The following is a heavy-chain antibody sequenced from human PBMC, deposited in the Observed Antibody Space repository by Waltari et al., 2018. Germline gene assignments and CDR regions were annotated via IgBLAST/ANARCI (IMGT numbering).Heavy chain of an antibody. Sequence: QVQLQESGPGLVKPSGTLSLTCAVSGGSISSSNWWSWVRQPPGKGREWLGEIYHGGSTNHNPSLMSRVTISVDKSKNQFSLKLSSVTAADTAVYYCAGAEEGIAAAFDYWGQGTLVTVSS. V-gene: IGHV4-4*02. CDR1: GGSISSSNW. CDR2: IYHGGST. D-gene: IGHD6-13*01. CDR3: AGAEEGIAAAFDY. J-gene: IGHJ4*02.